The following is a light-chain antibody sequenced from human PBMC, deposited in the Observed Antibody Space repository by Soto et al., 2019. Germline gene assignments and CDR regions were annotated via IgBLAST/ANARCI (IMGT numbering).Light chain of an antibody. CDR1: SRDVGAYKL. CDR2: EVG. Sequence: DLTQPASVSGSPGQSITISCTGTSRDVGAYKLVSWYQQHPGKAPKLIIYEVGERPSGASNRFSGSKSGNTASLTISGLQAEDEAYYYCGSYAGGSRVFGTGTKVTVL. CDR3: GSYAGGSRV. V-gene: IGLV2-23*02. J-gene: IGLJ1*01.